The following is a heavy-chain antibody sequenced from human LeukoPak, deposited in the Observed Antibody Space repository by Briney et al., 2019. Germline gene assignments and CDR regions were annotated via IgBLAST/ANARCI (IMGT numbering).Heavy chain of an antibody. V-gene: IGHV4-4*09. J-gene: IGHJ3*02. CDR2: IYTSGST. CDR1: GGSISSYY. Sequence: SETLSLTCTVSGGSISSYYWSWIRQPPGKGLEWIGYIYTSGSTNYNPSLKSRVTISVDTSKNQFSLKLSSVTAADTAVYYCATHPRAGTPWAFDIWGQGTMVTVSS. D-gene: IGHD6-19*01. CDR3: ATHPRAGTPWAFDI.